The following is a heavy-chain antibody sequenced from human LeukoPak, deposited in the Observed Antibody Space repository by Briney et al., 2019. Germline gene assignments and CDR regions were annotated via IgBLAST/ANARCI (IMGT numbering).Heavy chain of an antibody. J-gene: IGHJ4*02. V-gene: IGHV5-51*01. D-gene: IGHD3-10*01. CDR3: ARLRWPRGGRSSFDY. CDR1: GYSFPIYW. Sequence: GESLKISFKGAGYSFPIYWIAWVRPMPGKGVEWMGIIYPGASDTIYSPSFQGQVTISADESITTAYLQWSSLKASDTAMYYCARLRWPRGGRSSFDYWGQGALVTVSS. CDR2: IYPGASDT.